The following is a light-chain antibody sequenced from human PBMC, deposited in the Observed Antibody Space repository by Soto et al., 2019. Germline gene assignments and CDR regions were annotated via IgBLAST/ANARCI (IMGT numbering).Light chain of an antibody. CDR1: QSVSSSY. V-gene: IGKV3-20*01. CDR3: QQYGSSPQT. J-gene: IGKJ1*01. CDR2: GAS. Sequence: ELVLTQSPGTLSLSPGERATLSCRASQSVSSSYLAWYQQKPGQAPRLLIYGASSRATAIPDRFSGSGSGTDFTLTISRLEPEDFAVYYCQQYGSSPQTFGQGTKVEIK.